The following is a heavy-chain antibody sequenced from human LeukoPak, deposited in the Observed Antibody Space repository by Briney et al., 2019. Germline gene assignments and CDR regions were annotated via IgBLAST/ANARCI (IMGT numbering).Heavy chain of an antibody. V-gene: IGHV1-69*05. CDR2: IIPIFGTA. CDR1: GGTFSSYA. CDR3: ARESTGVYYDSSGYHY. Sequence: AAVTVSCKASGGTFSSYAISWVRQAPGQGLEGMGRIIPIFGTANYAQKFQGRVTITTDESTSTAYMELSSLRSEDTAVYYCARESTGVYYDSSGYHYWGQGTLVTVSS. D-gene: IGHD3-22*01. J-gene: IGHJ4*02.